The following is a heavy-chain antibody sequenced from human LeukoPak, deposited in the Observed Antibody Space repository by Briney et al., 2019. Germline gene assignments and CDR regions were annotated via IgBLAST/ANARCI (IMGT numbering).Heavy chain of an antibody. Sequence: PSQTLSLTCTVSGGSISRGDYYWSWIRQPPGKGLEWIGYIYYSRSTYYNPSLKRRVTIPEDTSKNQFSLKLGSLTAADTAVYYCARHETYYYGSGSYRNWFDPWGQGTLVTVSS. D-gene: IGHD3-10*01. CDR2: IYYSRST. CDR1: GGSISRGDYY. V-gene: IGHV4-30-4*08. CDR3: ARHETYYYGSGSYRNWFDP. J-gene: IGHJ5*02.